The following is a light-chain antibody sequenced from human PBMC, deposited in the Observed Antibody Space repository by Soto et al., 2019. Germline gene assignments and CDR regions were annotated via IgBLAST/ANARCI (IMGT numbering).Light chain of an antibody. V-gene: IGKV1-5*01. CDR1: QSLGSW. Sequence: DIQMTQSPATLSASVGDRVTITCRASQSLGSWLAWYQQKPGQAPNLLIYDASSLERGVSSRFSGSGSGTEFTLTISRLEPEDFAVYFCQQYGTSTYTFGQGTKLEIK. CDR2: DAS. CDR3: QQYGTSTYT. J-gene: IGKJ2*01.